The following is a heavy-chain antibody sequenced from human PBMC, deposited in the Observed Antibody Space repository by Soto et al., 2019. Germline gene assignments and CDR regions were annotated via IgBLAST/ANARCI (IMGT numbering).Heavy chain of an antibody. J-gene: IGHJ4*02. Sequence: EVQLVEAGGGLVKPGGSLRLSCAASGFTFSNDWMSWVRQAPGKGLEWVAGIKSKTDGGTKDYAAPVKGRFTSSRDDSKNTLYLPKNSLKTEDTAVYYCTTKNDAPLGYFDYWGQRTLVTVSS. D-gene: IGHD1-1*01. V-gene: IGHV3-15*01. CDR2: IKSKTDGGTK. CDR1: GFTFSNDW. CDR3: TTKNDAPLGYFDY.